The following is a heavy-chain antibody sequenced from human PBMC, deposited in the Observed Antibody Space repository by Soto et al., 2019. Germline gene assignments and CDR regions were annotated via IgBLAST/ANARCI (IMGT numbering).Heavy chain of an antibody. J-gene: IGHJ4*02. CDR2: INSGDST. Sequence: PGGSLRLSCAASGFTFSSYAMSWVRQAPGKGLEWVSTINSGDSTYYADSVKGRFTISRDNSKNTLYLQMNSLRAEDTAVYYCARDQQKTVEMATLIDYWGQGTLVTVSS. V-gene: IGHV3-23*01. CDR1: GFTFSSYA. CDR3: ARDQQKTVEMATLIDY.